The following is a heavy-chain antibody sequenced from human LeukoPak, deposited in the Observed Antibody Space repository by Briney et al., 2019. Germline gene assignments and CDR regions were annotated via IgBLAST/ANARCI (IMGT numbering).Heavy chain of an antibody. CDR3: AKDSSGWPEGDLFDP. Sequence: GGSLRLSCAASGFTFSSYAMSWVRQAPGKGLEWVSAISGSGGSTYYADSVKGRFTISRDNSKNTLYLQMNSLRAEDTAVYYCAKDSSGWPEGDLFDPWGQGTLVTVSS. CDR1: GFTFSSYA. J-gene: IGHJ5*02. CDR2: ISGSGGST. V-gene: IGHV3-23*01. D-gene: IGHD6-19*01.